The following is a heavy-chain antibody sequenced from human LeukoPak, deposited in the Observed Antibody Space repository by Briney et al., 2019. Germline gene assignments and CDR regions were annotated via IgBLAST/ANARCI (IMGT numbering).Heavy chain of an antibody. CDR2: ISSSSTYI. V-gene: IGHV3-21*04. J-gene: IGHJ6*03. D-gene: IGHD4-17*01. CDR3: ARTIYGDYPNGYYYYMDV. Sequence: GGSLRLSCAASGFIFSSYSMNWVRQAPGKGLEWVSSISSSSTYIYYADSVKGRFTVSRDNAKNSLYLQMNSLRAEDTAVYYCARTIYGDYPNGYYYYMDVWGKGTTVTISS. CDR1: GFIFSSYS.